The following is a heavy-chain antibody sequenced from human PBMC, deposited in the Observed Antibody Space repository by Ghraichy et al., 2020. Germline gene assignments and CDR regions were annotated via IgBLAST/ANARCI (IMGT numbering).Heavy chain of an antibody. D-gene: IGHD6-19*01. V-gene: IGHV6-1*01. J-gene: IGHJ6*02. CDR3: ARVSGSDWYGGWYGMDV. CDR1: GDSVSSNSAA. Sequence: SQTLSLTCAISGDSVSSNSAAWNWIRQSPSRGLEWLGRTYYRSKWYNDYAVSVKSRITINPDTSKNQFSLQLNSVTPEDTAVYYCARVSGSDWYGGWYGMDVWGQGTTVTVSS. CDR2: TYYRSKWYN.